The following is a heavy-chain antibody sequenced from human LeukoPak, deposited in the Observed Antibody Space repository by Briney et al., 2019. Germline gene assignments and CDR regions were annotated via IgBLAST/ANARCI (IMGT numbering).Heavy chain of an antibody. D-gene: IGHD2-15*01. CDR1: GFTFSSFG. Sequence: GGSLRLSCAASGFTFSSFGMHWVRQAPGKGLEWVAVIWYDGSNKYYADSVKGRFTISRDNSKNTLYLQMNSLRAEDTAVYYCARGPRRVVAIYYFDYWGQGTLVTVSS. CDR3: ARGPRRVVAIYYFDY. J-gene: IGHJ4*02. CDR2: IWYDGSNK. V-gene: IGHV3-33*01.